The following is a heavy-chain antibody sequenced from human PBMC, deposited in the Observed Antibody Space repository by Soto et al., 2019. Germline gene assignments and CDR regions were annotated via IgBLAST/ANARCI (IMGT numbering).Heavy chain of an antibody. D-gene: IGHD6-13*01. V-gene: IGHV3-73*01. Sequence: GGSLRLSCAASGFTFSGSAMHWVRQASGKGLEWVGRIRSKANSYATAYAASVKGRFTISRDDSKNTAYLQMNSLKTEDTAVYYCILRGAAAGTSTDMDVWGKGTTVTVSS. CDR1: GFTFSGSA. CDR2: IRSKANSYAT. J-gene: IGHJ6*03. CDR3: ILRGAAAGTSTDMDV.